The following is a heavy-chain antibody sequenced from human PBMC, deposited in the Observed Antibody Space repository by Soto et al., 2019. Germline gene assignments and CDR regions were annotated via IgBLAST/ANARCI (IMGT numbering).Heavy chain of an antibody. CDR2: ISWNSGSI. Sequence: LRVSWAASGITFDDYSVHWVLQAPGKGLEWVSGISWNSGSIGYADSVKGRFTISRDSAKNSLYLQMNSLRAEDTALYYCAKDGCTGGSCYLFDYCGQRTLVTVSS. CDR3: AKDGCTGGSCYLFDY. CDR1: GITFDDYS. D-gene: IGHD2-15*01. J-gene: IGHJ4*02. V-gene: IGHV3-9*01.